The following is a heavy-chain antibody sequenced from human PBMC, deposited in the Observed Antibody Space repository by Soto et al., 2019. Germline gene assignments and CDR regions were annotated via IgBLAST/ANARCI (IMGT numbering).Heavy chain of an antibody. J-gene: IGHJ4*02. CDR1: GFTFSSYA. CDR2: ISGSGGST. CDR3: AKDHSISYSSSWYCDY. D-gene: IGHD6-13*01. Sequence: GGSLRLSCAASGFTFSSYAMSWVRQAPGKGLEWVSAISGSGGSTYYADSVKGRFTISRDNSKNTLYLQMNSLRAEDTAVYYCAKDHSISYSSSWYCDYWGQGTLVTVSS. V-gene: IGHV3-23*01.